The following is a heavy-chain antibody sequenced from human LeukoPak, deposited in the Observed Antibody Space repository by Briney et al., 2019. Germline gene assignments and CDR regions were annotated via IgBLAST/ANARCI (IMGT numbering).Heavy chain of an antibody. J-gene: IGHJ4*02. V-gene: IGHV3-23*01. CDR2: ISGSGGST. Sequence: GGSLRLSCAASGFTFSSYAMSWVRQAPGKGLEWVSAISGSGGSTYYADSVKGRFTISRDNSKNTLHLQMNSLRAEDTAVYYCAKDLDYYGSGSLTPDYWGQGTLVTVSS. CDR1: GFTFSSYA. D-gene: IGHD3-10*01. CDR3: AKDLDYYGSGSLTPDY.